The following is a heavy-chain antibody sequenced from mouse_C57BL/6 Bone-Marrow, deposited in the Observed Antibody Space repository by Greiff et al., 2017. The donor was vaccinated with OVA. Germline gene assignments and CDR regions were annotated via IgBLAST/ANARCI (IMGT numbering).Heavy chain of an antibody. V-gene: IGHV5-6*02. CDR3: ARRGIYYDYDEVAY. D-gene: IGHD2-4*01. CDR1: GFTFSSYG. CDR2: ISSGGSYT. Sequence: EVKLQESGGDLVKPGGSLKLSCAASGFTFSSYGMSWVRQTPDKRLEWVATISSGGSYTYYPASVKGRFTISRDNAKNTLYLQMSSLKSEDTAMYYCARRGIYYDYDEVAYWGQGTLVTVSA. J-gene: IGHJ3*01.